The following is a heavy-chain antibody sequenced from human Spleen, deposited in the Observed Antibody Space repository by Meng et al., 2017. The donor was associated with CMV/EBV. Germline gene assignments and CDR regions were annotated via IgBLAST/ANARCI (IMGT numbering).Heavy chain of an antibody. D-gene: IGHD2-15*01. V-gene: IGHV1-2*02. CDR2: INPNSDDT. CDR3: ARVKRYCTGGSCSSTGYYGMDV. Sequence: ASVKVSCKASGYTFSGYYMNWVRQAPGQGLEWMGWINPNSDDTKYAKKFQGRVTLTRDTSISTAYMELIRLRYDDTAVYYCARVKRYCTGGSCSSTGYYGMDVWGQGTTVTVSS. CDR1: GYTFSGYY. J-gene: IGHJ6*02.